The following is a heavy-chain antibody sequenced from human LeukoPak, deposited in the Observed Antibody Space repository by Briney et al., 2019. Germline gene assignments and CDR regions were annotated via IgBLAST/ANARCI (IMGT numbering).Heavy chain of an antibody. CDR1: GFTVTSTY. D-gene: IGHD3-10*01. V-gene: IGHV3-53*01. CDR2: TYSGGTT. Sequence: PGGPLRLSFAASGFTVTSTYMSGVRQAPGNGLGLVSVTYSGGTTYYADSVKGRFTISRDNSKNTLYLQMNSLKAEDTALYYCARFTGTYYNSPDYWGQGTLVTVSS. CDR3: ARFTGTYYNSPDY. J-gene: IGHJ4*02.